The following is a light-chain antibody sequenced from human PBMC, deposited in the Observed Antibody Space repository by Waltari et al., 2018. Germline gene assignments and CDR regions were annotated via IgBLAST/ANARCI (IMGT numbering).Light chain of an antibody. CDR2: WAS. CDR3: QHYYSSPYT. CDR1: PSVLDPSNSKIS. V-gene: IGKV4-1*01. J-gene: IGKJ2*01. Sequence: DIVMTQSPDSLAVSLGERSTIHCKSRPSVLDPSNSKISVACYQQRPGQPPNLLIYWASTRQSGVPDRFSGSGSGTEFTLTISSLQAEDVAVYYCQHYYSSPYTFGQGTKLEIK.